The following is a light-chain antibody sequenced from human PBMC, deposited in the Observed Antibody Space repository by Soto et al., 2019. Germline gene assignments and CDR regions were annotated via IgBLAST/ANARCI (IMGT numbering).Light chain of an antibody. CDR1: SSTVGGFNV. CDR2: EGI. V-gene: IGLV2-23*01. J-gene: IGLJ1*01. CDR3: CSYVGATTYV. Sequence: HSVLAQPASVSGYPGQSITISGTGTSSTVGGFNVVSWYQQHPGKAPKVIIYEGIKRPSGVSNRFSGSNSGSTASLTISGLEAEDEADYYCCSYVGATTYVFGTGTKV.